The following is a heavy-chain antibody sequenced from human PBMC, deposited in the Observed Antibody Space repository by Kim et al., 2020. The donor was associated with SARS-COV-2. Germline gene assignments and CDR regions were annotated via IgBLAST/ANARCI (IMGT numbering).Heavy chain of an antibody. D-gene: IGHD2-15*01. CDR2: IHHSRSA. V-gene: IGHV4-34*01. CDR1: DGSFSAYY. J-gene: IGHJ6*02. Sequence: SETLSLTCAVYDGSFSAYYWTWIRQPPGKGLEWIGEIHHSRSADYNPSLKSRATISVDTSKSQFSLKLSSVTAADTAVYYCARGVAMVVVAGNEKYYGLDVWGQGTSVTVSS. CDR3: ARGVAMVVVAGNEKYYGLDV.